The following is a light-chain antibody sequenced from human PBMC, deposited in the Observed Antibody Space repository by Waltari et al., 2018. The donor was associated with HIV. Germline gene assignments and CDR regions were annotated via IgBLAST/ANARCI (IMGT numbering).Light chain of an antibody. CDR3: AAWDTSLGGWV. CDR2: RNN. V-gene: IGLV10-54*04. J-gene: IGLJ3*02. CDR1: KNNVDHQG. Sequence: QAGLTQPPSLSKDLRQTATLTCTGDKNNVDHQGAAWLKHRQGHPPKLLFYRNNNRPTGIPDRCSAFRSGNTASLNISGLLADDEADYFGAAWDTSLGGWVFGGGTQLTVL.